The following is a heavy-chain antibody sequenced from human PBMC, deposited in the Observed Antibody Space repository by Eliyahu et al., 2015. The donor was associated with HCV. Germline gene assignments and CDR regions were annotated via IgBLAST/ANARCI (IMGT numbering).Heavy chain of an antibody. D-gene: IGHD3-10*01. CDR3: AKDRGYYASGSYLPLLGMDV. CDR2: ISGSGGXT. V-gene: IGHV3-23*01. CDR1: GLNFSNYA. J-gene: IGHJ6*02. Sequence: GLNFSNYALXWVRRAPGKGLEWVSVISGSGGXTXYADSVKGRFTISRXNSKNTLYLQMNSLRAEDTAVYYCAKDRGYYASGSYLPLLGMDVWGQGTTVTVSS.